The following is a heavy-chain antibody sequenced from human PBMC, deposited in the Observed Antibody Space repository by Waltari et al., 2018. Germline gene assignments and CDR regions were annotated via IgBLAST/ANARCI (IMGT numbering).Heavy chain of an antibody. J-gene: IGHJ4*02. V-gene: IGHV3-30*02. CDR2: IRYDGSNE. D-gene: IGHD6-13*01. CDR1: GFTFSNYA. CDR3: AKGKIGQQLVRDFDY. Sequence: VQMVGSGGGVVQPGGSLRLSWAASGFTFSNYAMPWVRQAPGKGLEWSAFIRYDGSNEYYADSVKGRFTISRDKSKNTLYLQMNSLRAEDTAVYYCAKGKIGQQLVRDFDYWGQGTLVTVSS.